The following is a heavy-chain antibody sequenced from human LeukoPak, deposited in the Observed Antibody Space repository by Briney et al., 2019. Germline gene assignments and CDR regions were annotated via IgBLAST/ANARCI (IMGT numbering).Heavy chain of an antibody. CDR2: ISYDGSSK. V-gene: IGHV3-30-3*01. J-gene: IGHJ4*02. Sequence: PGGSLRLSCAASGFTFNNCATHWVRQAPGKGLEWVAVISYDGSSKYYADSVKGRFTISRDNSKNTLDLQMNSLRAEDTAVYYCARAQYYYGSGSYLNYWGQGTLVTVSS. CDR1: GFTFNNCA. CDR3: ARAQYYYGSGSYLNY. D-gene: IGHD3-10*01.